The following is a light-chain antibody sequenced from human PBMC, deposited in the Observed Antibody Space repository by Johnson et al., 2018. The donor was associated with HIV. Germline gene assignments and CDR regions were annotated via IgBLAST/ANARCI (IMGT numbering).Light chain of an antibody. V-gene: IGLV1-51*01. CDR1: SSNIGNNY. CDR3: GTWDSSLSSGGG. CDR2: DNN. Sequence: QSLLTQPPSVSAAPGQKVTISCSGSSSNIGNNYVSWYQQLPGRAPKLLIYDNNKRPSGIPDRFSGSKSGTSATLGVTGLQTGDEAEYYCGTWDSSLSSGGGFGTGTKVTVL. J-gene: IGLJ1*01.